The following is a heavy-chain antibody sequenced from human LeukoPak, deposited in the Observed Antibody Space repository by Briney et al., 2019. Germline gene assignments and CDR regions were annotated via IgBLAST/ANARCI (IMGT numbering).Heavy chain of an antibody. CDR1: GGSFSSYV. CDR3: ARAVVVPAAIPRTDNWFDP. Sequence: ASVKVSCKASGGSFSSYVITWVRQAPGQGLEWMGWISAYNGNTNYAQKLQGRVTMTTDTSTSTAYMELRSLRSDDTAVYYCARAVVVPAAIPRTDNWFDPWGQGTLVTVSS. V-gene: IGHV1-18*01. D-gene: IGHD2-2*01. J-gene: IGHJ5*02. CDR2: ISAYNGNT.